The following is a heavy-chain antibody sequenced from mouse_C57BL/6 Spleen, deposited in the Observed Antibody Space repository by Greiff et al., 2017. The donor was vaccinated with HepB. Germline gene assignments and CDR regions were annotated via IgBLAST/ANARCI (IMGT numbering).Heavy chain of an antibody. CDR2: IDPETGGT. J-gene: IGHJ1*03. CDR3: TDYGSLYWYFDV. CDR1: GYTFTDYE. D-gene: IGHD1-1*01. V-gene: IGHV1-15*01. Sequence: QVQLQQSGAELVRPGASVTLSCKASGYTFTDYEMHWVKQTPVHGLEWIGAIDPETGGTAYNQKFKGKAILTADKSSSTAYMELRSLTSEDSAVYYCTDYGSLYWYFDVWGTGTTVTVSS.